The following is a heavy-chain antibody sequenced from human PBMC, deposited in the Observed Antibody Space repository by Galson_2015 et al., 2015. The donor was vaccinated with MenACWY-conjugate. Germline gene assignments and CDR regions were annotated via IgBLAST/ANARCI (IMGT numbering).Heavy chain of an antibody. Sequence: SVKVSCKASGGTFSRHAISWVRQAPGQGLEWMGGIIPIFGSSDYAQKFQGRATITADESTSTVYMELSSLRPEDTGLYYCAREVAVTGKRMYYSYYGMDVWGQGTTVTVSS. J-gene: IGHJ6*02. CDR1: GGTFSRHA. CDR2: IIPIFGSS. CDR3: AREVAVTGKRMYYSYYGMDV. D-gene: IGHD6-13*01. V-gene: IGHV1-69*13.